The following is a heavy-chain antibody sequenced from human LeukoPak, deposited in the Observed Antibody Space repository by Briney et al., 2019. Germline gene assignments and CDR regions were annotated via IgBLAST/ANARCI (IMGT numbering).Heavy chain of an antibody. V-gene: IGHV4-30-4*01. Sequence: SETLSLTCTVSGGSISSGDYYWSWIRQPPGKGLEWIGCIYYSGSTYYNPSLKSRVTISVDTSKNQFSLKLSSVTAADTAVYYCARGYGDYAADYWGQGTLVTVSS. CDR1: GGSISSGDYY. D-gene: IGHD4-17*01. CDR3: ARGYGDYAADY. J-gene: IGHJ4*02. CDR2: IYYSGST.